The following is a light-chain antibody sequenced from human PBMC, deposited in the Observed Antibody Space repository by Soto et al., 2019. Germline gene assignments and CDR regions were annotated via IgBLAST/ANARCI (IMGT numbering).Light chain of an antibody. CDR1: QSISTW. CDR2: KAS. Sequence: DIQMTQSPSTLSASVGDRVTITCRASQSISTWLAWYQQKPAEGPKLLISKASSLESGIPSRFSGSGSGTEFTLSISSLQPDHFASYSCQQYSSYSGTFGQFTKVEVK. V-gene: IGKV1-5*03. J-gene: IGKJ1*01. CDR3: QQYSSYSGT.